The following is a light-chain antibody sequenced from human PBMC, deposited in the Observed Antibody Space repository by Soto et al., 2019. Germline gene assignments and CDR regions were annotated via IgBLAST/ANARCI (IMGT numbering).Light chain of an antibody. V-gene: IGLV1-44*01. CDR1: SSNIGSNT. J-gene: IGLJ3*02. Sequence: QSVLTQAPSASGTPGQRVTISCSGSSSNIGSNTVTWYQQVPGTATKLLIYSNDQRPSGVPDRFSGSKSGTSDSLAIAGLPSEDEADYYCAAWDDSLNGWVFGGGTQLTVL. CDR2: SND. CDR3: AAWDDSLNGWV.